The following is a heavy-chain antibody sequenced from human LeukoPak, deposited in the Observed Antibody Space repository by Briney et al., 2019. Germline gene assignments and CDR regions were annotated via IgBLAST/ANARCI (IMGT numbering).Heavy chain of an antibody. CDR1: GFTFSIYA. CDR2: ISDEGGST. V-gene: IGHV3-64*01. J-gene: IGHJ4*02. D-gene: IGHD6-19*01. Sequence: GSLRLSCAASGFTFSIYAMHWVRQAPGKGLEYVSAISDEGGSTYYANSVKGRFTISRDNSKNTLYLQMGSLRAEDTAVYYCARVDSTGWDDALDYWGQGTLVSVSS. CDR3: ARVDSTGWDDALDY.